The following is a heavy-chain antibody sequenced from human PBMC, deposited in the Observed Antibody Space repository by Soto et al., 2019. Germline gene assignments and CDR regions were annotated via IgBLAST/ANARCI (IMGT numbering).Heavy chain of an antibody. J-gene: IGHJ4*02. CDR3: ARVDHRGYFAILTDY. CDR2: IYDSVNT. CDR1: GDSLSSGGHY. Sequence: LSLPCTVSGDSLSSGGHYWSWIRQHPGKGLEWIGHIYDSVNTYYSPSLRSRVTISADMSKNQFSLNLRSVTAADTAVYYCARVDHRGYFAILTDYWGQGTLVTVSS. D-gene: IGHD3-9*01. V-gene: IGHV4-31*03.